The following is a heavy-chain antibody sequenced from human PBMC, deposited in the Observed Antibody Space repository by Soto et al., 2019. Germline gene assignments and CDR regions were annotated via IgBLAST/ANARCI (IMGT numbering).Heavy chain of an antibody. CDR1: GDGVSSNTAA. CDR3: ARDRYSSNWPPHADY. D-gene: IGHD6-13*01. Sequence: PSQTLSLTCVISGDGVSSNTAAWNWIRQSPSRGLEWLGRTYYRSKWYSDYAVSVKSRITINADISKNQISLQLNSVTPEDTALYYCARDRYSSNWPPHADYWGQGTLVTSPQ. CDR2: TYYRSKWYS. V-gene: IGHV6-1*01. J-gene: IGHJ4*02.